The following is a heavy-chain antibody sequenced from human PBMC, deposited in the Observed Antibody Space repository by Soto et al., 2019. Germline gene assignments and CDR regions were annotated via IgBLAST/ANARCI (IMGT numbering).Heavy chain of an antibody. V-gene: IGHV1-69*02. CDR2: INPILSMS. J-gene: IGHJ4*02. Sequence: QVQLVQSGAEVKKPGSSVRVSCKASGDTFTFYSINWVRQAPGLGLEWMGRINPILSMSNYAQRVQGRVTMTADKSTSTAYRELSSLRSEDTAMYYCASSYGSGYRAFDYWGQGALVTVSS. CDR3: ASSYGSGYRAFDY. CDR1: GDTFTFYS. D-gene: IGHD3-10*01.